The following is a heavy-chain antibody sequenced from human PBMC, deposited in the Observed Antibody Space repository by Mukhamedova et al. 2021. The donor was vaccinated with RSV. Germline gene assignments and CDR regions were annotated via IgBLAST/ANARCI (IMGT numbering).Heavy chain of an antibody. D-gene: IGHD3-22*01. CDR1: GFTFSSYA. J-gene: IGHJ4*01. V-gene: IGHV3-30-3*01. CDR3: SRFGSGSNLDY. Sequence: GFTFSSYAMHWVRQAPGKGLEWVAVISYDGSNKYYADSVKGRFTISRDNSKNTLYLQMNSLRAEDTTVYYCSRFGSGSNLDYWG. CDR2: ISYDGSNK.